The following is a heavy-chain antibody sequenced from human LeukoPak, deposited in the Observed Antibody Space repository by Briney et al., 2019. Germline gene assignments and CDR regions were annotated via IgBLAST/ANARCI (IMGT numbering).Heavy chain of an antibody. D-gene: IGHD3-22*01. J-gene: IGHJ4*02. CDR2: ISSTSSYI. CDR3: ARNPSSGYYSYYFDY. CDR1: GFTFSSYS. V-gene: IGHV3-21*04. Sequence: GGSLRLSCAASGFTFSSYSMNWVRQAPGKGLEWVSCISSTSSYIYYADSVKGRFTISRDNAKNSLYLQMNSLRAEDTAVYYCARNPSSGYYSYYFDYWGQGTLVTVSS.